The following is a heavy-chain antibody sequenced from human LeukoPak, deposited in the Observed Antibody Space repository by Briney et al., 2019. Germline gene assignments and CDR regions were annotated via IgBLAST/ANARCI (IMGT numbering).Heavy chain of an antibody. V-gene: IGHV1-46*01. Sequence: ASVKVSCKASGYTFTSYYMHWVRQAPGQGLEWMALINPSGGSTSYAQKLQGRVTMTRDTSTRTVYMELSGLRSEDTAVYYCARAPVCSGGSCDYYYYGMDVWGQGTTVTVSS. CDR2: INPSGGST. J-gene: IGHJ6*02. CDR3: ARAPVCSGGSCDYYYYGMDV. D-gene: IGHD2-15*01. CDR1: GYTFTSYY.